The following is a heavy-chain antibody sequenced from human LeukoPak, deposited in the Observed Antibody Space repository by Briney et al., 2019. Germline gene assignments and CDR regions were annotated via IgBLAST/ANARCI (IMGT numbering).Heavy chain of an antibody. CDR1: GYTFTSYY. CDR2: INPSGGST. D-gene: IGHD3-3*01. Sequence: GASVKVSCKASGYTFTSYYMHWVRQAPGQGLEWMGIINPSGGSTSYAQKFQGRVTITRDTSTSTVYMELSSLRSEDTAVYYCATSYDFWSGSPSRAWFDPWGQGTLVTVS. V-gene: IGHV1-46*03. CDR3: ATSYDFWSGSPSRAWFDP. J-gene: IGHJ5*02.